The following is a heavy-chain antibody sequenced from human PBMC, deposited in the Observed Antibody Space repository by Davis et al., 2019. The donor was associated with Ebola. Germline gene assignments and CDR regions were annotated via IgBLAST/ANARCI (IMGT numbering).Heavy chain of an antibody. CDR1: WFVFSSYV. Sequence: GESPKTPLAAPWFVFSSYVMSWVRRAPGKGLEWVSTLGLSADTYYADFVKGRFTISRDNSKNTLHLQMNSLRVEDTAIYYCAKDTSNVWFDVWGQGTMVTVSS. J-gene: IGHJ3*01. CDR3: AKDTSNVWFDV. V-gene: IGHV3-23*01. D-gene: IGHD6-19*01. CDR2: LGLSADT.